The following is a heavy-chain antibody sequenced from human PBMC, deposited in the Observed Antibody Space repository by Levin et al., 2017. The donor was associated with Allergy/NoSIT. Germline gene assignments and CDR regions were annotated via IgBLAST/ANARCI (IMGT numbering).Heavy chain of an antibody. V-gene: IGHV4-59*01. D-gene: IGHD3-16*02. Sequence: SETLSLTCTVSGGSISSYYWSWIRQPPGKGLEWIGYIYYSGSTNYNPSLKSRVTISVDTSKNQFSLKLSSVTAADTAVYYCAREKPTYYDYIWGSYHVLAFDIWGQGTMVTVSS. CDR2: IYYSGST. J-gene: IGHJ3*02. CDR1: GGSISSYY. CDR3: AREKPTYYDYIWGSYHVLAFDI.